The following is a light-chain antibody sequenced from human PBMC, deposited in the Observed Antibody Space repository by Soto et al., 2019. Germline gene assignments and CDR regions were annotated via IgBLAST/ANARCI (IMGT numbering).Light chain of an antibody. CDR1: SSDVGGYNY. CDR2: EVS. J-gene: IGLJ2*01. CDR3: NSYANTSAVV. Sequence: QSVLTQPASVSGSPGQSITISCTGTSSDVGGYNYVSWYQQHPGKAPKLIIYEVSNRPSGVSNRFSGSKSDNTASLTISGLQAEDEADYYCNSYANTSAVVFGGGTKLTVL. V-gene: IGLV2-14*03.